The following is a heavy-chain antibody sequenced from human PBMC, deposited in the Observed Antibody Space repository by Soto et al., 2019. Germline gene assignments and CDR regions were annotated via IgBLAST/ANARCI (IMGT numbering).Heavy chain of an antibody. V-gene: IGHV4-30-2*01. Sequence: LPLTCTVSRGSISSDGYSWSWIRQPPGKGLEWIGYISHTDSPYYNPSLRSRVTISVDTSKNQVSLNLTSVNAADTAVYFCAGSTSAATNWLDPWGQGTLVTVSS. CDR2: ISHTDSP. CDR3: AGSTSAATNWLDP. D-gene: IGHD1-26*01. J-gene: IGHJ5*02. CDR1: RGSISSDGYS.